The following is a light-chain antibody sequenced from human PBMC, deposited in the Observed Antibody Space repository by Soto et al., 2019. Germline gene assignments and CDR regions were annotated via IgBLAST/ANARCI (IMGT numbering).Light chain of an antibody. J-gene: IGLJ1*01. V-gene: IGLV2-14*01. CDR2: EVS. CDR3: SSYTSSTAYV. CDR1: SSDVGGYNY. Sequence: QSVLPQPASVSGSPGQSITISCTGTSSDVGGYNYDSWYQLHPGKAPKLMVYEVSNRPSGVSNRFSGSKSGNTASLTISGLQAEDEADYYCSSYTSSTAYVFGTGTKVTVL.